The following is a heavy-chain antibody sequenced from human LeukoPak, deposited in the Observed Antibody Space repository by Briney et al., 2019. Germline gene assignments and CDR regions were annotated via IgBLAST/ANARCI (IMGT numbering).Heavy chain of an antibody. CDR1: GGSISGDH. CDR2: IYYSGST. Sequence: SETLSLTCTVSGGSISGDHXNWIXQPPGKGLEWIGYIYYSGSTNYNPSLKSRVTISIDTSKNQFSLKLTSVTAADTAVYYCARRNDFGIWGQGTMVTVSS. V-gene: IGHV4-59*08. CDR3: ARRNDFGI. J-gene: IGHJ3*02.